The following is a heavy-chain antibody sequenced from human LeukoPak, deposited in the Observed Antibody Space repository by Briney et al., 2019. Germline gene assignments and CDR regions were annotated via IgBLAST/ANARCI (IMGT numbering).Heavy chain of an antibody. CDR1: GFTFGGYW. J-gene: IGHJ4*02. Sequence: GGSLRLSCAASGFTFGGYWMTWVRQAPGKGLEWVANMNLDASGKIYVDSVEGRFTVSRDNAALYLQMNSLRADDTGVYYCARDSRNRFDYWGQGTLVTVSS. CDR3: ARDSRNRFDY. V-gene: IGHV3-7*01. CDR2: MNLDASGK.